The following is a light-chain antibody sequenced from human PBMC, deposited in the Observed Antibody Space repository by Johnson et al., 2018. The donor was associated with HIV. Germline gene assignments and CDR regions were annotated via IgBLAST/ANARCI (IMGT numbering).Light chain of an antibody. CDR1: SSNIGDNY. V-gene: IGLV1-51*01. CDR2: ENN. J-gene: IGLJ1*01. CDR3: GTWDSSLSAYV. Sequence: HSVLTQPPSVSAAPGHNVSISCSGSSSNIGDNYISWYQQLPGAAPKLLIYENNKRPSGIPDRFSGSKSGTSATLGIAGLQTGDEADYYCGTWDSSLSAYVFGTGTKVTVL.